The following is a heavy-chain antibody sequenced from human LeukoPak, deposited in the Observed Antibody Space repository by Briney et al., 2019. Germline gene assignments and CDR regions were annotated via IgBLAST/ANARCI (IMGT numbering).Heavy chain of an antibody. D-gene: IGHD6-19*01. J-gene: IGHJ4*02. CDR3: ARGYGSAPGDY. Sequence: ASVKVSCKASGYTFTSYYMHWVRQAPGQGLEWMGTISPSGDRIAYAQQFQGRVSMTRDTSTSTVYMELSGLTSEDTAMYHCARGYGSAPGDYWGQGTLVTVSS. V-gene: IGHV1-46*01. CDR2: ISPSGDRI. CDR1: GYTFTSYY.